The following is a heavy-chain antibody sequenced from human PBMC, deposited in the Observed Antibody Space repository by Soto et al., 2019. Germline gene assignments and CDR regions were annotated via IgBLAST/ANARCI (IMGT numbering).Heavy chain of an antibody. CDR3: ARDRVKNPGYYYGSGSYAWFDP. D-gene: IGHD3-10*01. CDR2: INAGNGNT. CDR1: GYTFTSYA. J-gene: IGHJ5*02. Sequence: ASVTVSCKASGYTFTSYAMHWVRQAPGQRLEWMGWINAGNGNTKYSQKFQGRVTITRDTSASTAYMELSSLRSEDTAVYYCARDRVKNPGYYYGSGSYAWFDPWGQGTLVTVSS. V-gene: IGHV1-3*01.